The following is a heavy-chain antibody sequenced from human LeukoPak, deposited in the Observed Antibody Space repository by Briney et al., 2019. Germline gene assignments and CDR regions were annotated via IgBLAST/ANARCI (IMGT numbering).Heavy chain of an antibody. CDR3: AKDRSLDGGNSNGYFDS. CDR1: GFTFSSYA. D-gene: IGHD4-23*01. J-gene: IGHJ4*02. V-gene: IGHV3-23*01. Sequence: GGSLRLSCATSGFTFSSYAMNWVRQAPGKGLECVSFISTSGDFTYYAASVKGRFTVSRDNSKNTLYLQMNSLRADDTAVYYCAKDRSLDGGNSNGYFDSWGQGTLVTVSS. CDR2: ISTSGDFT.